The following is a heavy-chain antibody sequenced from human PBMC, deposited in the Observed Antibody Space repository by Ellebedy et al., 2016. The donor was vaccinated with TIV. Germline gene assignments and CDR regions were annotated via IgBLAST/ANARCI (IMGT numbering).Heavy chain of an antibody. J-gene: IGHJ4*02. CDR3: ARDRGSWTTLNSFDY. V-gene: IGHV3-48*04. CDR1: GFTFSSYS. CDR2: ISSSSTTI. D-gene: IGHD6-13*01. Sequence: GESLKISXAASGFTFSSYSMNWVRQAPGKGLEWVSYISSSSTTIYYSGSVRGRFTISRDNAKNSLYLQMNSLRAEDTAVYYCARDRGSWTTLNSFDYWGQGTLVTVSS.